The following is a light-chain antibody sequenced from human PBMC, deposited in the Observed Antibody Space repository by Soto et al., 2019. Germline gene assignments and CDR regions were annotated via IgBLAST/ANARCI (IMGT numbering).Light chain of an antibody. J-gene: IGLJ1*01. CDR3: AAWDDSLNGYV. Sequence: QSVLTQPPSVSEAPRQRVTISCSGSSSNIGNNAVNWYQQLPGKAPKLLMFYDNLLPSGVSDRFSGSKSGTSASLAISGLQSEDEADYYCAAWDDSLNGYVFGTGTKATVL. CDR2: YDN. V-gene: IGLV1-36*01. CDR1: SSNIGNNA.